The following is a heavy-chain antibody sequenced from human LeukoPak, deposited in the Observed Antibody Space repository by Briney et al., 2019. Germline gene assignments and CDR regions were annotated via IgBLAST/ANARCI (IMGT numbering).Heavy chain of an antibody. D-gene: IGHD3-9*01. CDR3: ARGGYNYDILTGYYYYYYDMDV. Sequence: GASVKVSCKASGYTFTSYDINWVRQATGQGLEWMGWMNPNSGNTGYAQKFQGRVTMTRNTSISTAYMELSSLRSEDTAVYYCARGGYNYDILTGYYYYYYDMDVWGQGTTVTVSS. J-gene: IGHJ6*02. V-gene: IGHV1-8*01. CDR1: GYTFTSYD. CDR2: MNPNSGNT.